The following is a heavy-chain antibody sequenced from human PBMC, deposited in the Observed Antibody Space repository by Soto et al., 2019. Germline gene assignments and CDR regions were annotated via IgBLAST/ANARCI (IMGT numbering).Heavy chain of an antibody. CDR1: GGSISSYY. Sequence: PSETLSLTCTVSGGSISSYYWSWIRQPPGKGLEWIGYIYYSGSTNYNPSLKSRVTISVDTPKNQFSLKLSSVTAADTAVYYCARDRGSSSNRGWHYYGMDVWGQGTTVTVSS. J-gene: IGHJ6*02. CDR3: ARDRGSSSNRGWHYYGMDV. D-gene: IGHD6-6*01. V-gene: IGHV4-59*01. CDR2: IYYSGST.